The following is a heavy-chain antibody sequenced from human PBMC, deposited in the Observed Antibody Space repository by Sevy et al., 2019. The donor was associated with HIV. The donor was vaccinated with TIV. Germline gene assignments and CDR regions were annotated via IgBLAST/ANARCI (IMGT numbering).Heavy chain of an antibody. CDR3: AKDRVPNYGSGGYYNAVLVYYYGMDV. D-gene: IGHD3-10*01. Sequence: GGSLRLSCAASGFTFSSYAMSWVRQAPGKGLEWVSAISGSGGSTYYADSVKGRFTISRDNSKNTLYLQINSLRAEDTAVYYCAKDRVPNYGSGGYYNAVLVYYYGMDVWGQGTTVTVSS. CDR2: ISGSGGST. CDR1: GFTFSSYA. J-gene: IGHJ6*02. V-gene: IGHV3-23*01.